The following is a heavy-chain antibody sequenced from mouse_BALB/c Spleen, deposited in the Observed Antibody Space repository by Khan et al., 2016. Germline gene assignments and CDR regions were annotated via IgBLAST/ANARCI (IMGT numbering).Heavy chain of an antibody. V-gene: IGHV3-1*02. J-gene: IGHJ4*01. Sequence: EVQLQESGPDLVKPSQSLSLTCTVTGYSITSGYMWYWIRQFPGNKLELMGYIHYSGSTNYNPSLKSRISTTRDTSKNQFFLQLNSVTTTDTATYYGARGVAANYSFDYWGQGTLVTVSA. D-gene: IGHD1-1*01. CDR3: ARGVAANYSFDY. CDR1: GYSITSGYM. CDR2: IHYSGST.